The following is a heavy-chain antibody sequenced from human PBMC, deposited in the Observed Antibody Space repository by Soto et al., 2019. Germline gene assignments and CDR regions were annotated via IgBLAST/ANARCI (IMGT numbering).Heavy chain of an antibody. CDR2: IYNSGST. Sequence: QVQLQESGPGLVKPSETLSLTCTVSGGSISSYYWTWIRQPPGKGLEWIGFIYNSGSTHYNPSLRSRVTISVDTSKNQFSLKLRSVTAADTAVYYCASMGYHYGSGSYPLDYWDQGTLVTVSS. D-gene: IGHD3-10*01. J-gene: IGHJ4*02. V-gene: IGHV4-59*08. CDR1: GGSISSYY. CDR3: ASMGYHYGSGSYPLDY.